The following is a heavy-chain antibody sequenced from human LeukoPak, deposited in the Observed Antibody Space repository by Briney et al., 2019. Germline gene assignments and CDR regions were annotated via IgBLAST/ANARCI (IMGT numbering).Heavy chain of an antibody. D-gene: IGHD2-2*01. CDR3: ARDREGCSSTSCYSDPDAFDI. J-gene: IGHJ3*02. Sequence: HPGGSLRLSCAASGFTFSSYWMHWVRQAPGKGLVWVSRINTDGSSTSYADSVKGRFTISRDNAKNTLYLQMNSLRAEDTAVYYCARDREGCSSTSCYSDPDAFDIWGQGTMVTVSS. CDR2: INTDGSST. V-gene: IGHV3-74*01. CDR1: GFTFSSYW.